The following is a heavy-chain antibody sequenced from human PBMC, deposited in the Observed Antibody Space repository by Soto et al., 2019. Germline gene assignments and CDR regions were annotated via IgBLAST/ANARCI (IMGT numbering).Heavy chain of an antibody. D-gene: IGHD3-22*01. V-gene: IGHV4-30-4*01. Sequence: QVQLQESGPGLVKPSQTLSLTCTVSGGSISSGDYYWSWIRQPPGKGLEWIGYIYYSGSTYYNPSLKSRVTISVDTSKNPFSLKLSSVTAADTAVNYCARIPMIDLRYFDYWGQGTLVTVSS. J-gene: IGHJ4*02. CDR1: GGSISSGDYY. CDR3: ARIPMIDLRYFDY. CDR2: IYYSGST.